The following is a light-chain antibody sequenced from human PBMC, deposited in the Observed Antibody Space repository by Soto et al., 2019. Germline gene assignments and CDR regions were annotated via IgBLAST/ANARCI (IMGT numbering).Light chain of an antibody. CDR1: QTVSSN. Sequence: EILMTQSPATLSVSPGETATLSCRASQTVSSNVAWYQQKRGQAPRLLIYGASTRATGIPARFSGSGSGTEFTLSISSLQSDAFAVYYCQQYDRWVTFGPGTTVDIK. J-gene: IGKJ3*01. V-gene: IGKV3-15*01. CDR2: GAS. CDR3: QQYDRWVT.